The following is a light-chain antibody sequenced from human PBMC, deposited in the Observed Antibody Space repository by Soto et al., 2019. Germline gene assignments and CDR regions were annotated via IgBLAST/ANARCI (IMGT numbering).Light chain of an antibody. J-gene: IGKJ2*01. CDR1: ETIGYNY. Sequence: ESVLTQFPGTLSLSPGERATLSCRASETIGYNYIAWYQQRPGQAPTLLIYHASTRAPGIPDRFSGSGSGTDFTLTISRLEPGDFAVYYCQQYDTSYTFGPGTKLEI. CDR2: HAS. CDR3: QQYDTSYT. V-gene: IGKV3-20*01.